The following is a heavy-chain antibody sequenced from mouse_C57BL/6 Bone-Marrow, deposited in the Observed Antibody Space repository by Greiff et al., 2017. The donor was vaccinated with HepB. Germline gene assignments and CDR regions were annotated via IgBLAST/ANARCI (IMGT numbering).Heavy chain of an antibody. V-gene: IGHV3-3*01. J-gene: IGHJ4*01. CDR1: GFSINSDCY. D-gene: IGHD1-1*01. CDR3: ARGPYYGSLYAMDY. Sequence: EVQLVESGPSLVRPSQTLSLTCTVTGFSINSDCYWIWIRQFPGNKLEYIGYTFYSGITYYNPSLESRTYITRDTSKNQFSLKLSSVTTEDTATYYCARGPYYGSLYAMDYWGQGTSVTVSS. CDR2: TFYSGIT.